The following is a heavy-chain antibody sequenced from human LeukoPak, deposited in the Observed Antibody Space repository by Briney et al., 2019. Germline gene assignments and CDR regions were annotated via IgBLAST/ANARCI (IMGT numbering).Heavy chain of an antibody. J-gene: IGHJ4*02. CDR1: GGTFSSYA. Sequence: GSSVKVSCKASGGTFSSYAISWGRQAPGQGREWRGRIIPIFGTANDAQKFQGRVTITADKSTSTAYMELSSLRSEDTAVYYCARGYSSSPEHFDYWGQGTLVTVSS. CDR2: IIPIFGTA. V-gene: IGHV1-69*06. D-gene: IGHD6-6*01. CDR3: ARGYSSSPEHFDY.